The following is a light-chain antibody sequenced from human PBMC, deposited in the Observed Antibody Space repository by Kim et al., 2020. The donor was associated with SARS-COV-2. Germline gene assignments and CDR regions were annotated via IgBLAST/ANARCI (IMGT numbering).Light chain of an antibody. CDR3: QSYDISLSAVV. Sequence: QRVTISCTGSSSNIGADFVVHWYQQLPGAAPKLLIYGDTNRPSGVPDRFSGSKSGTSASLAITGLQAEDEAAYYCQSYDISLSAVVFGGGTKLTVL. CDR1: SSNIGADFV. V-gene: IGLV1-40*01. CDR2: GDT. J-gene: IGLJ2*01.